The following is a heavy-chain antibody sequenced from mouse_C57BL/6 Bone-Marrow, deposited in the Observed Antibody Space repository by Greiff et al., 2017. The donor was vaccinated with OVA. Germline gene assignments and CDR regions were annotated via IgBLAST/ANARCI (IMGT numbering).Heavy chain of an antibody. V-gene: IGHV1-50*01. CDR3: SRRGY. CDR2: IDPSDSYP. J-gene: IGHJ2*01. Sequence: QVQLQQPGAELVKPGASVKLSCKASGYTFTSYWMQWVKQRPGQGLEWIGEIDPSDSYPNYNQKFKGKATLTVDTYSSTAYMQLSSLTAEASAGYYCSRRGYWGQGTTLTVSS. CDR1: GYTFTSYW.